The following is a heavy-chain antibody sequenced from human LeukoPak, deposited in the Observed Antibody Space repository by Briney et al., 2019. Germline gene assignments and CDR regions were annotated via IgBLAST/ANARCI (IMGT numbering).Heavy chain of an antibody. D-gene: IGHD2-15*01. CDR2: IIPIFGTA. V-gene: IGHV1-69*05. CDR1: GGTFSSYA. CDR3: AREFCSGGGCYYYGMDV. J-gene: IGHJ6*02. Sequence: SVKVSCKASGGTFSSYAISWVRQAPGQGLEWMGGIIPIFGTANYAQKFQGRVTMTTDTSTSTAYLELRRLRSDDTAIYYCAREFCSGGGCYYYGMDVWGQGTTVTVS.